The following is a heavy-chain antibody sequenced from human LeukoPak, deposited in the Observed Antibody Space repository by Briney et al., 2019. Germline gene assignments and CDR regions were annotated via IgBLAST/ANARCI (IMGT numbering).Heavy chain of an antibody. CDR1: GFTFSSHW. Sequence: PGGSLRLSCAASGFTFSSHWMHWVRQVPGKGLMWVSRVNSDGRSTSYADSVKGRFTISRDNAKNTLYLQMNSLRVEDTAVYYCARDRWVAADFYYYCAMDVWGQGTTVTVPS. D-gene: IGHD6-25*01. V-gene: IGHV3-74*01. CDR3: ARDRWVAADFYYYCAMDV. CDR2: VNSDGRST. J-gene: IGHJ6*02.